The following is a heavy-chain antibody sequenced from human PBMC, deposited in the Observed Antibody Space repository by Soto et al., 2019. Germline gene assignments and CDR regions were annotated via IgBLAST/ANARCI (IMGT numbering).Heavy chain of an antibody. Sequence: GGSLRLSCAASGFTFSSYGMHWVRQAPGKGLEWVAVISYDGSNKYYADSVKGRFTISRDNSKNTLYLQMNSLRAEDTAVYYCARDQGSRGWYGFDYYGMDVWGKGTTVTVSS. CDR3: ARDQGSRGWYGFDYYGMDV. CDR2: ISYDGSNK. J-gene: IGHJ6*04. CDR1: GFTFSSYG. D-gene: IGHD6-19*01. V-gene: IGHV3-30*03.